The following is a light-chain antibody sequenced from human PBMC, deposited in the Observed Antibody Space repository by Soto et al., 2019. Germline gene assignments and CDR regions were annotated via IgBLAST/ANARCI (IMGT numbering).Light chain of an antibody. CDR1: SSDVGGYNY. CDR2: EVT. CDR3: SSFAGGGNPVL. Sequence: QSVLTQPPSASGSLGQSVTISCTGTSSDVGGYNYVSWHQQHPGKAPKGMIYEVTKRPPGVPDGLSGSKSGNTASLTVSGLQAEDEADYYCSSFAGGGNPVLLGGGTKVTVL. J-gene: IGLJ2*01. V-gene: IGLV2-8*01.